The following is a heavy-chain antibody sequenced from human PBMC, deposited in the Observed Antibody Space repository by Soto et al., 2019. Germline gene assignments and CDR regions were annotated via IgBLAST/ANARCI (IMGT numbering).Heavy chain of an antibody. D-gene: IGHD5-12*01. V-gene: IGHV1-18*01. CDR3: ARLGYSGYDYYYYYGMDV. CDR1: GYTFTSYG. Sequence: GASVKVSCKASGYTFTSYGISWGRQAPGQGLEWMGWISAYNGNTNYAQKLQGRVTMTTDTSTSTAYMELRSLRSDDTAVYYCARLGYSGYDYYYYYGMDVWGQGTTVIVSS. J-gene: IGHJ6*01. CDR2: ISAYNGNT.